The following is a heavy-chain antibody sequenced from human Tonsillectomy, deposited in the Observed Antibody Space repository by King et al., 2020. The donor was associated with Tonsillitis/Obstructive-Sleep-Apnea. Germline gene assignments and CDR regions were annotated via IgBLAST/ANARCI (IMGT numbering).Heavy chain of an antibody. D-gene: IGHD5-18*01. J-gene: IGHJ6*02. CDR3: AGDLGNAAMVKTTYDYYYGMDV. Sequence: QLVQSGAEVKKPGASVKVSCKASGYTFTGYYMHWVRQAPGQGLEWMGWINPNSGGTNHAQKFQGRVTMTRDTSISTAYMELSRLRSADTAVYYCAGDLGNAAMVKTTYDYYYGMDVWGQGTTVTVSS. CDR2: INPNSGGT. V-gene: IGHV1-2*02. CDR1: GYTFTGYY.